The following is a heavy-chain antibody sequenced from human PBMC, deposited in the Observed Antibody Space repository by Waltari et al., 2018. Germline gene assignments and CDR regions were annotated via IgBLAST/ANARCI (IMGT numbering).Heavy chain of an antibody. D-gene: IGHD2-21*02. CDR1: GYTFTNYG. CDR3: ARDLLIAVVAVDADEMDGYYHMDV. CDR2: GNTKNVFT. V-gene: IGHV1-18*01. J-gene: IGHJ6*02. Sequence: QLVQSGAEVKKPGASVKVACKASGYTFTNYGVSWVRQAPGQGLEWVGWGVLGNTKNVFTNFAPKLQDRLSMTTDTSTNTAYMELRALRSYDTAIYYCARDLLIAVVAVDADEMDGYYHMDVWGHGTAVTVSS.